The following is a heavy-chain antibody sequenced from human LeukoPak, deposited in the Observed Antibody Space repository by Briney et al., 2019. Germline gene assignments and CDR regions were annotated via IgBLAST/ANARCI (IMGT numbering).Heavy chain of an antibody. V-gene: IGHV1-18*01. CDR3: ARSRVEMATKDYFDY. J-gene: IGHJ4*02. CDR1: GYTFTSYG. Sequence: ASVKVSCKASGYTFTSYGISWVRQAPGQGLEWMGWISAYNGNTNYAQKLQGRVTMTTDTSTSTAYMELRSLRSDDTAVYYCARSRVEMATKDYFDYWGQGTLVTVSS. CDR2: ISAYNGNT. D-gene: IGHD5-24*01.